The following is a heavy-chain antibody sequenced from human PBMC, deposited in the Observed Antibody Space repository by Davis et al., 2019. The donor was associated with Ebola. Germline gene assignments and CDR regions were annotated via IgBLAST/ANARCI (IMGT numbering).Heavy chain of an antibody. Sequence: SETLSLTCTASGGSISSYYWSWIRQPPGKGLEWIGYIYYSGSTNYNPSLKSRVTISVDTSKNQFSLKLSSVTAADTAVYYCARDRTLAAAGTGFDPWGQGTLVTVSS. CDR1: GGSISSYY. CDR2: IYYSGST. J-gene: IGHJ5*02. CDR3: ARDRTLAAAGTGFDP. D-gene: IGHD6-13*01. V-gene: IGHV4-59*01.